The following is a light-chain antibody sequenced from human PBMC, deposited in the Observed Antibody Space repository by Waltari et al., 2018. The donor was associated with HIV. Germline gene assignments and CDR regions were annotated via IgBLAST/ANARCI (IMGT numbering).Light chain of an antibody. J-gene: IGKJ4*01. CDR1: QSVNNNF. CDR2: GAS. V-gene: IGKV3-20*01. Sequence: ELVLTQSPGTLSLSPGERAALSCRASQSVNNNFLVWFQQKPGQAPTILIYGASRRATGIPDRFTGSGSGTDFTLIINRLEPEDFAVYYCQQYSNLPLTFGGGTKVEIK. CDR3: QQYSNLPLT.